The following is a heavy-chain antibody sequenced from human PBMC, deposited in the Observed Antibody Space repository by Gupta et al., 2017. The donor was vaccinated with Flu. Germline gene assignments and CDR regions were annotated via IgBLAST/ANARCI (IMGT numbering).Heavy chain of an antibody. CDR2: IYFTGTT. V-gene: IGHV4-39*01. J-gene: IGHJ4*02. Sequence: GKGLEWIGSIYFTGTTYYNPSLKSRVTISVDTSKNQFSLKLRSVTAADTAVFYCARSSTFRFLEWLEGGFDSWGQGTLVTVST. CDR3: ARSSTFRFLEWLEGGFDS. D-gene: IGHD3-3*01.